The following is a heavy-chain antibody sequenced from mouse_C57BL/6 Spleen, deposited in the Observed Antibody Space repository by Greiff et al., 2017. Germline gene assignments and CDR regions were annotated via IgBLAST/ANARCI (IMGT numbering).Heavy chain of an antibody. CDR2: ISSGSSTT. D-gene: IGHD2-4*01. Sequence: EVQLVESGGGLVKPGGSLKLSCAASGFTFSDYGMHWVRQAPEKGLAWVAYISSGSSTTYYADTVKGRFTISRDNAKNTLFLQMTSLRSEDTAMYYCARNDYRYYYAMDYWGQGTSVTVSS. V-gene: IGHV5-17*01. J-gene: IGHJ4*01. CDR1: GFTFSDYG. CDR3: ARNDYRYYYAMDY.